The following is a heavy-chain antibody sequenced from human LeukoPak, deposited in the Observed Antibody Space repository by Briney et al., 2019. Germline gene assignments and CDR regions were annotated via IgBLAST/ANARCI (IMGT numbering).Heavy chain of an antibody. J-gene: IGHJ3*02. CDR2: ISSSSSYI. V-gene: IGHV3-21*01. D-gene: IGHD2-2*01. CDR3: ASWGYCSSTSCPGWTFDI. CDR1: GFSFFNYP. Sequence: GSSLRLSCAASGFSFFNYPMHWVRQAPNKGLEWVSSISSSSSYIYYADSVKGRFTISRDNAKNSLYLQMNSLRAEDTAVYYCASWGYCSSTSCPGWTFDIWGQGTMVTVSS.